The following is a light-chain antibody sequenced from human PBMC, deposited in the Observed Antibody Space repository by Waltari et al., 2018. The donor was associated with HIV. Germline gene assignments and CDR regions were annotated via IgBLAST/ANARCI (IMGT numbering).Light chain of an antibody. CDR1: PHAIGSSHY. J-gene: IGLJ2*01. V-gene: IGLV2-14*01. CDR2: EVS. CDR3: SSYSRGALL. Sequence: QSVLTQPASVSGSPGQSLTPPCTGTPHAIGSSHYVSWYQQAPDKAPKLIIYEVSNRPSVVSSRFSGSKSGNTASLTISGLQAEDEAYYHCSSYSRGALLFGGGTKVTVL.